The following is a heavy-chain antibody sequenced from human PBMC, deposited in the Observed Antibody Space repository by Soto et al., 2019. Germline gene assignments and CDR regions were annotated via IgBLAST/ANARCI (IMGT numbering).Heavy chain of an antibody. D-gene: IGHD6-13*01. CDR1: GGSISSYY. V-gene: IGHV4-59*01. Sequence: SETLSLTCTVSGGSISSYYWSWIRQPPGKGLEWIGYIYYSGSTNYNPSLKSRVTISVDTSKNQFSLKLSSVTAADTAVYYCARDLGAAAATPNWFDPWGQGTLVTVSS. CDR3: ARDLGAAAATPNWFDP. CDR2: IYYSGST. J-gene: IGHJ5*02.